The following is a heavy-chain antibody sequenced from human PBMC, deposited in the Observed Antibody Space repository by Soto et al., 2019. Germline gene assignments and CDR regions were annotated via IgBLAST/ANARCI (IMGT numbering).Heavy chain of an antibody. V-gene: IGHV2-5*01. CDR2: ISWKDEK. Sequence: SGPTLVTPTQTPTLTCTFSGFSLSADGMCLSWIRQSPGKAPEWLARISWKDEKRYNPGLKSRLTITKDASKNQVVLTMTDLDPVDTATYFCAHRYGGNYYRWYFDSWGQGTLVTVSS. J-gene: IGHJ4*02. D-gene: IGHD1-26*01. CDR3: AHRYGGNYYRWYFDS. CDR1: GFSLSADGMC.